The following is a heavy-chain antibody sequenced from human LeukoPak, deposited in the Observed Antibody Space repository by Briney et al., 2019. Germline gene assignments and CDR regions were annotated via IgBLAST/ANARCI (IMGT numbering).Heavy chain of an antibody. CDR2: IYYSGST. CDR3: ARVSSALVCDY. CDR1: GGSISSYY. D-gene: IGHD3/OR15-3a*01. J-gene: IGHJ4*02. Sequence: PSETLSLTCTVSGGSISSYYWSWIRQPPGKGLEWIGYIYYSGSTNYNLSLKSRVTISVDTSKNQFSLKLSSVIAADTAVYYCARVSSALVCDYWGRGTLVTVSS. V-gene: IGHV4-59*01.